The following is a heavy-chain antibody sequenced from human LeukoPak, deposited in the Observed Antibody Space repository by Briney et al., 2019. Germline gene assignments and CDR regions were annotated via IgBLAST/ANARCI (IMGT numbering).Heavy chain of an antibody. CDR1: GGSFSGYY. Sequence: SETLSLTCGVYGGSFSGYYWNWIRQSPGKGLEWIGEINHSGNTNYNPSLKSRVTMSVDTSQRQFSLRLTSVRAADTAVYYCAGDWFDPWGQGTLVTVSS. J-gene: IGHJ5*02. V-gene: IGHV4-34*01. CDR2: INHSGNT. CDR3: AGDWFDP.